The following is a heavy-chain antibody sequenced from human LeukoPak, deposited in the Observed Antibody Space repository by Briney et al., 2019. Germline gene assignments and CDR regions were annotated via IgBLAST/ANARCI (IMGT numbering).Heavy chain of an antibody. CDR3: ARGAVVVPAAPPPYYYYYGMDV. D-gene: IGHD2-2*01. CDR2: INHSGST. J-gene: IGHJ6*02. V-gene: IGHV4-34*01. CDR1: GGSFSGYY. Sequence: SETLSLTCAVYGGSFSGYYWSWIRQPPGKGLEWIGEINHSGSTNYNPSLKSRVTISVDTSKNQFSLKLSSVTAADTAVYYCARGAVVVPAAPPPYYYYYGMDVWGQGTTVTVSS.